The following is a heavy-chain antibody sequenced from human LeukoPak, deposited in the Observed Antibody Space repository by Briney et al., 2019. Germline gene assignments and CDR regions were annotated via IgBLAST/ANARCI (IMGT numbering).Heavy chain of an antibody. Sequence: SETLSLTCAVYGGSFSGYYWSWIRQPPGKGLEWIGEINHSGSTNYNPSLKSRVTISVDTSKNQFSLKLSSVTAADTAVYYCARVDFNDCSGGSCYGYYFDYWGQGTLVTVSS. CDR1: GGSFSGYY. J-gene: IGHJ4*02. V-gene: IGHV4-34*01. CDR3: ARVDFNDCSGGSCYGYYFDY. D-gene: IGHD2-15*01. CDR2: INHSGST.